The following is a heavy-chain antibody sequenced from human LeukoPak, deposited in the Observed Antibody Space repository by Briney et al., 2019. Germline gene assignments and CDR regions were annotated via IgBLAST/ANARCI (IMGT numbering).Heavy chain of an antibody. CDR2: TYYRSRWGN. V-gene: IGHV6-1*01. Sequence: SQTLSLTCAISGDSVSNNIATWNWVRQSPSRGLEWLGRTYYRSRWGNDYAISVKGRITINPGTSRNQFSLQLNSVTPEDTAVYYCARSTGPIDYWGQGTLVTVSS. CDR3: ARSTGPIDY. CDR1: GDSVSNNIAT. J-gene: IGHJ4*02. D-gene: IGHD1-1*01.